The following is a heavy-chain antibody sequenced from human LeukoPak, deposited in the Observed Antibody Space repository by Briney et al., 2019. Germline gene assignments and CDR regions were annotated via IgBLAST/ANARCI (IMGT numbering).Heavy chain of an antibody. Sequence: PSETLSLTCTVAGGSISNNLNYWGWVRQPPGKGLEWIGSLYYSGSTYYNPSLKSRVTISVDTSKNQFSLKLRSVTAADTAVYYCARSSSLWGQGTLVTVSS. CDR1: GGSISNNLNY. CDR3: ARSSSL. D-gene: IGHD6-6*01. CDR2: LYYSGST. V-gene: IGHV4-39*07. J-gene: IGHJ4*02.